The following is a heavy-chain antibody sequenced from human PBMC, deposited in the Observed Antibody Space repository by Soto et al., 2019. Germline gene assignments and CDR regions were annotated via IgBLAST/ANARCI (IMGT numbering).Heavy chain of an antibody. CDR1: GFTFSSYA. V-gene: IGHV3-33*01. Sequence: QVQLVESGGGVVQPGRSLRLSCAASGFTFSSYAMHWVRQAPGKGLEWVAVIWYDGTNKYYVDSVKGRFTISRDNSKNTLYLQMSSLRAEDTAVYYCARAQSSGNYYSDYWGQGTLVTVSS. D-gene: IGHD1-26*01. CDR3: ARAQSSGNYYSDY. CDR2: IWYDGTNK. J-gene: IGHJ4*02.